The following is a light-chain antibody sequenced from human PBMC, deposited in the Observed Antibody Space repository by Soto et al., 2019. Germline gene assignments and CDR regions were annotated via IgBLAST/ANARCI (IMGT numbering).Light chain of an antibody. CDR1: RGFRVGDFW. V-gene: IGLV5-52*01. CDR3: QTWGTGIRV. CDR2: YHSDSNK. J-gene: IGLJ3*02. Sequence: QLVLTQPSSHSASYGASVRLTCMLSRGFRVGDFWIRWYQQKSGNHPRYLLYYHSDSNKGQGSGVPSRFSGSNDASANAVILRISGLPPEDEADYYCQTWGTGIRVFGGGTKLTVL.